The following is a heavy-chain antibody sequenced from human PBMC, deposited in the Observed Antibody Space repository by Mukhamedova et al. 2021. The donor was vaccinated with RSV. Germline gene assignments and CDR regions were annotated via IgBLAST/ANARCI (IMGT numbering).Heavy chain of an antibody. Sequence: EWMGWINAGSGNIRYSQKFQGRVTITRDTSASTAYMELSSLRSEDTAVYYCARDFISLGCSSSPFDYWGQGTL. J-gene: IGHJ4*02. V-gene: IGHV1-3*01. CDR2: INAGSGNI. CDR3: ARDFISLGCSSSPFDY. D-gene: IGHD3-16*01.